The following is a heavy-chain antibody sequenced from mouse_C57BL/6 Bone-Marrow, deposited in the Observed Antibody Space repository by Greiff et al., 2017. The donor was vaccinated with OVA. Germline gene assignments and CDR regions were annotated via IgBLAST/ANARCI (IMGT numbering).Heavy chain of an antibody. Sequence: QVQLQQPGAELVKPGASVKLSCKASGYTFTSYWMHWVKQRPGQGLEWIGMIHPNSGSTNYNEKFKSKATLTVDKSSSTAYMQLSSLTSEDSAVYYCASQEYGSSFYCFDYWGQGTTLTVSS. J-gene: IGHJ2*01. CDR2: IHPNSGST. CDR3: ASQEYGSSFYCFDY. CDR1: GYTFTSYW. D-gene: IGHD1-1*01. V-gene: IGHV1-64*01.